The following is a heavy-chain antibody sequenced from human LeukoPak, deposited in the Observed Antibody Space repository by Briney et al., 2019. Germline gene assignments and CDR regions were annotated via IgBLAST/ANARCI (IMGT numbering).Heavy chain of an antibody. Sequence: PGGSPRLSCAASRLKISDYSMSWIRQSPGKGLEWISSINNGGGVIQYANSVKGRFTISRDNTKNSLYLQMNSLTDDDTAVYYCVVQAGLTYYDISFDSWGQGTLVTVSS. CDR1: RLKISDYS. D-gene: IGHD3-9*01. CDR3: VVQAGLTYYDISFDS. V-gene: IGHV3-11*01. CDR2: INNGGGVI. J-gene: IGHJ5*01.